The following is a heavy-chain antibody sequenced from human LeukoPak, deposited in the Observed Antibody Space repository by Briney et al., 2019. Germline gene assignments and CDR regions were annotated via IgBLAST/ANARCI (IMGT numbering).Heavy chain of an antibody. CDR1: GGSISSGGYS. CDR3: ARVEVTTVTLDY. V-gene: IGHV4-30-4*07. D-gene: IGHD4-17*01. J-gene: IGHJ4*02. Sequence: SETLSLTCAVSGGSISSGGYSWSWIRQPPGKGLEWIGYIYYSGRTYYNPSLKSRVTISVDTSKNQFSLKLSSVTAADTAVYYCARVEVTTVTLDYWGQGTLVTVSS. CDR2: IYYSGRT.